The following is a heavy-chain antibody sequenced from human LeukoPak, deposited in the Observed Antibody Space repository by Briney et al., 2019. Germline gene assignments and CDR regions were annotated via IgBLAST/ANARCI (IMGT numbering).Heavy chain of an antibody. CDR3: ARGVLYYYDSSGYLY. D-gene: IGHD3-22*01. V-gene: IGHV4-61*02. J-gene: IGHJ4*02. Sequence: SETLSLTCTVSGGSISSGSYYWSWIRQPAGKGLEWIGRIYTSGSTNYNPSLKSRVTISVDTSKNQFSLKLSSVTAADTAVYYCARGVLYYYDSSGYLYWGQGTLVTVSS. CDR2: IYTSGST. CDR1: GGSISSGSYY.